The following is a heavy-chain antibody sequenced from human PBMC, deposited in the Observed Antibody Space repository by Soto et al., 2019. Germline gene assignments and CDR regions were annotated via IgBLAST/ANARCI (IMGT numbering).Heavy chain of an antibody. CDR2: INDRGSI. D-gene: IGHD3-9*01. CDR1: GGSFSGYY. Sequence: QVQLQQWGAGPLRPLETLSLTCGVSGGSFSGYYWAWIRQSPGKGLEWIGEINDRGSINYNPSLKSRVSISVDTSKNHYSLNLRSVTAADTAVYYCARECHDILTGPPWVWYCDLWGRGTLVTVSS. V-gene: IGHV4-34*01. J-gene: IGHJ2*01. CDR3: ARECHDILTGPPWVWYCDL.